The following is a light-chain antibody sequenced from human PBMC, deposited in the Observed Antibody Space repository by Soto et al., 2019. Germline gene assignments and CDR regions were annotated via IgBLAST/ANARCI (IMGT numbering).Light chain of an antibody. J-gene: IGKJ4*01. CDR2: CAS. Sequence: ETLMTQSPATLSVSPGERATLSCRASQSVNNNLAWYQQKLGQAPRVLIICASTRATGIPARFSGSGSGTEFTLTIISLQSEDFAVYYCQQYNNWPQVTFGGGTKVDIK. V-gene: IGKV3-15*01. CDR3: QQYNNWPQVT. CDR1: QSVNNN.